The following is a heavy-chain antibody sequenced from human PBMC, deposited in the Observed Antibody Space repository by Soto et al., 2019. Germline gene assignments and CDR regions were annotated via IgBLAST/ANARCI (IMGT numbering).Heavy chain of an antibody. CDR3: AKHSRPGLVPGGMDV. V-gene: IGHV4-59*01. Sequence: SETLSLTCTVSGGSISSYYWSWIRQPPGKGLEWIGYIYHSGSTNYNPSLKSRATISVDTSKNQFSLKLTSVAAADTAVYYCAKHSRPGLVPGGMDVWGQGTTVTVSS. J-gene: IGHJ6*02. D-gene: IGHD6-19*01. CDR1: GGSISSYY. CDR2: IYHSGST.